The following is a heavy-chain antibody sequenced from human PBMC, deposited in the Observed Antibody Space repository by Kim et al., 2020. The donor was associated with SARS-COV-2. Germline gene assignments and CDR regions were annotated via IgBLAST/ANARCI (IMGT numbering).Heavy chain of an antibody. Sequence: GGSLRLSCAASGFTFSSYAMHWVRQAPGKGLEWVAVISYDGSNKYYADSVKGRFTISRDNSKNTLYLQMNSLRAEDTAVYYCARGSYYYDSSGYSVPLDWGQGTLVTVSS. CDR2: ISYDGSNK. CDR3: ARGSYYYDSSGYSVPLD. J-gene: IGHJ4*02. CDR1: GFTFSSYA. D-gene: IGHD3-22*01. V-gene: IGHV3-30*04.